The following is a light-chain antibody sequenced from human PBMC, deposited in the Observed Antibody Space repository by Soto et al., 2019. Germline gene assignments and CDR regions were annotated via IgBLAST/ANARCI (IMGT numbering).Light chain of an antibody. V-gene: IGKV3-20*01. CDR2: GAS. Sequence: EIVLTQSPGTLSLSPGERATLSCRASQSVSSNYLAWYQQRRGQAPRLLIYGASSRATGIPDRFSGSGSGTGFTLTISRLEPEDFAVYYWQQYGSSPRLMYTFGQGTKLEIK. J-gene: IGKJ2*01. CDR3: QQYGSSPRLMYT. CDR1: QSVSSNY.